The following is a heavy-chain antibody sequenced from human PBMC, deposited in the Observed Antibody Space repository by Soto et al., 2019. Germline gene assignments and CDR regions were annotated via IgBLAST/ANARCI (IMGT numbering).Heavy chain of an antibody. V-gene: IGHV1-46*01. Sequence: ASVKVSCKASGYTFTNYYIHWVRQAPGQGLGWVGVINPSGGGTSYEQNFQGRVTMTRDTSTSTVHMELSSLTAEDTAVYYCARMEMYYYDSGPRYHYGMDVWGQGTKVTVSS. CDR2: INPSGGGT. D-gene: IGHD3-22*01. CDR1: GYTFTNYY. J-gene: IGHJ6*02. CDR3: ARMEMYYYDSGPRYHYGMDV.